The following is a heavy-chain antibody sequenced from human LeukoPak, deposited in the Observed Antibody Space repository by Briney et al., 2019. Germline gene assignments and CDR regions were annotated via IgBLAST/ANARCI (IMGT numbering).Heavy chain of an antibody. Sequence: SETLSLTCTVSGGSISSYYWSWIRQPPGKGLEWIGYIYYSGSTNYNPSLKSRVTISVDTSKNQFSLKLSSVTAADTAVHYCANYPVTTTAFDIWGQGTMVTVSS. CDR1: GGSISSYY. CDR3: ANYPVTTTAFDI. V-gene: IGHV4-59*01. J-gene: IGHJ3*02. CDR2: IYYSGST. D-gene: IGHD5-12*01.